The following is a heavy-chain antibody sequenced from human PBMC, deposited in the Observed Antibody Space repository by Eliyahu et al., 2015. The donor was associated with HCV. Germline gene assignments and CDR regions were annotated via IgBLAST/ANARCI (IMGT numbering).Heavy chain of an antibody. CDR3: ASGGGGIAVAGTGGWFDP. CDR1: GGSIXTYS. V-gene: IGHV4-59*01. CDR2: IHYSGST. Sequence: QVQLQESGPGLVKPSETLSLXCTVXGGSIXTYSWSWIRQPPGKGXEWIGYIHYSGSTNYXPPLKSRVTISIDTSKNQFSLSLTSVTSADTAVYYCASGGGGIAVAGTGGWFDPWGQGNLVTVSS. D-gene: IGHD6-19*01. J-gene: IGHJ5*02.